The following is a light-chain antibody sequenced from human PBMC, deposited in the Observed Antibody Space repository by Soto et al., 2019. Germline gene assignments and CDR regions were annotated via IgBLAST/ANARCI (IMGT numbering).Light chain of an antibody. CDR3: SQVFGFPFS. CDR1: QAISNY. J-gene: IGKJ2*01. Sequence: DIQMTQSPSSLSADVGDRVTITCQASQAISNYLNWFQQRPGRAPKLLISDASDLEAGVPSRFSGSGSGTDFYSHIRSLPPEDFGTIYRSQVFGFPFSFGPGTKLETK. CDR2: DAS. V-gene: IGKV1-33*01.